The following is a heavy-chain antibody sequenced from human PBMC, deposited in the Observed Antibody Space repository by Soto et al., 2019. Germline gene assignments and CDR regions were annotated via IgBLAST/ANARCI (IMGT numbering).Heavy chain of an antibody. CDR3: ARAQYSSSSLDYYFDY. J-gene: IGHJ4*02. Sequence: GGSLRLSCAASGFTFSSYWMSWVRQAPGKGLEWAANIKQDGSEKYYVDSVKGRFTISRDNAKNSLYLQMNSLRAEDTAVYYCARAQYSSSSLDYYFDYWGQGTLVTVSS. D-gene: IGHD6-6*01. CDR2: IKQDGSEK. CDR1: GFTFSSYW. V-gene: IGHV3-7*03.